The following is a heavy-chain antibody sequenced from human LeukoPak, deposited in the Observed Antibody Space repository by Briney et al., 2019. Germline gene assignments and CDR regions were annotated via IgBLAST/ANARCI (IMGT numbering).Heavy chain of an antibody. CDR1: GGSISSNY. Sequence: KPSETLSLTCTVSGGSISSNYWSWIRQPPGKGLEWIGYIYYSGSTNYNPSLKSRVTISVDTSKKQFSLKLSSVTAADTAVYYCGFGDGYNPSDYWGQGTLVTVSS. CDR3: GFGDGYNPSDY. V-gene: IGHV4-59*01. D-gene: IGHD3-16*01. CDR2: IYYSGST. J-gene: IGHJ4*02.